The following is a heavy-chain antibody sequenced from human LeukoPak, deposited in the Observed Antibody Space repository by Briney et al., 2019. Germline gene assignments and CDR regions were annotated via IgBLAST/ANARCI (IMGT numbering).Heavy chain of an antibody. V-gene: IGHV3-21*01. CDR1: GFTFSNYW. D-gene: IGHD6-6*01. CDR3: ARKQLGDY. J-gene: IGHJ4*02. CDR2: ISSSSSYI. Sequence: GGSLRLSCAASGFTFSNYWMSWVRQAPGKGLEWVSSISSSSSYIYYADSVKGRFTISRDNAKNSLYLQMNSLRAEDTAVYYCARKQLGDYWGQGTLVTVSS.